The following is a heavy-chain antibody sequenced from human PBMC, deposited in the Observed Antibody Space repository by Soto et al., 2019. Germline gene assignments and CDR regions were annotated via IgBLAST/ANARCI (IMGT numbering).Heavy chain of an antibody. J-gene: IGHJ6*02. CDR2: ISAYNGNT. Sequence: EASVKVSCKASGYTFTSYGISWVRQAPGQGLEWMGWISAYNGNTNYAQKLQGRVTMTTDTSTSTAYMELRSLRSDDTAVYYCARVGGDCISTSCPHGPYYYYGMDVWGQGTTVTVSS. V-gene: IGHV1-18*01. D-gene: IGHD2-2*01. CDR3: ARVGGDCISTSCPHGPYYYYGMDV. CDR1: GYTFTSYG.